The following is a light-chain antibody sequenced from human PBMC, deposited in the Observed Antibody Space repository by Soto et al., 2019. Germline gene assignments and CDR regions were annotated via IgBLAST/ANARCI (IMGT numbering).Light chain of an antibody. CDR1: MRDVGAYNL. Sequence: QSALTQPASVSGSPGQSITISCAGTMRDVGAYNLVSWYQQHPGRAPQLIIYEVRNRPSGISFRFSGSKSGNTASLTISGLQAEDEADYYCCSYAHGSIYVFGTGTKLTVL. V-gene: IGLV2-14*01. CDR3: CSYAHGSIYV. CDR2: EVR. J-gene: IGLJ1*01.